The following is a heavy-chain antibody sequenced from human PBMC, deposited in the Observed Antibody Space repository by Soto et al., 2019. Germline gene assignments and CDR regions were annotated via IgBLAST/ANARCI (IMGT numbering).Heavy chain of an antibody. CDR1: GGTFSSYA. V-gene: IGHV1-69*06. J-gene: IGHJ5*02. CDR3: ARDYDSSGFSWDEPPP. Sequence: SVKVSCKASGGTFSSYAISWVRQAPGQGLEWMGGIIPIFGTASYAQKFQGRVTITADKSTSTAYMELSSPRSEDTAVYYCARDYDSSGFSWDEPPPWGQGTLVTVSS. CDR2: IIPIFGTA. D-gene: IGHD3-22*01.